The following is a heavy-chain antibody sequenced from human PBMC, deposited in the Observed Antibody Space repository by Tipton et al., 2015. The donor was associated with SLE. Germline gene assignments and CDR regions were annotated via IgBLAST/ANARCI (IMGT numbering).Heavy chain of an antibody. D-gene: IGHD2-2*02. CDR1: GYSISSGYY. CDR3: ARGGIYCSSTSCYRDAFDI. J-gene: IGHJ3*02. CDR2: IYHSGST. V-gene: IGHV4-38-2*02. Sequence: LRLSCTVSGYSISSGYYWGWIRQPPGKGLEWIGSIYHSGSTYYNPSLKSRVTISVDTSKNQFSLKLSSVTAADTAVYYCARGGIYCSSTSCYRDAFDIWGQGTMVTVSS.